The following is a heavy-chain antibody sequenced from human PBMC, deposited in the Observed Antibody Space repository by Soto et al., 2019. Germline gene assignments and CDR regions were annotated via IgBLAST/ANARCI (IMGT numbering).Heavy chain of an antibody. CDR1: GFTFRLYG. J-gene: IGHJ1*01. CDR3: ARGMEVAAVQDW. CDR2: VSYDGKNK. Sequence: QVQLVESGGGVVQPGRSRTLCCVASGFTFRLYGMHWVRQAPGKGLEWVAAVSYDGKNKWYGDSVQGRFTISRDNSKNTVFLQMSSLRTEDTAVYYCARGMEVAAVQDWWVQGIVVAVSS. D-gene: IGHD1-26*01. V-gene: IGHV3-30*03.